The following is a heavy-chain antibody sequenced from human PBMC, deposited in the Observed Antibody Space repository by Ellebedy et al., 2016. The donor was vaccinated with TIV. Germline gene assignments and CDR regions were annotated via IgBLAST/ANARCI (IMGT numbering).Heavy chain of an antibody. CDR3: ARDPVDTAMGHGNFDY. CDR1: GFTFSSYG. CDR2: ISYDGSNK. V-gene: IGHV3-30*03. J-gene: IGHJ4*02. D-gene: IGHD5-18*01. Sequence: GESLKISCAASGFTFSSYGMHWVRQAPGKGLEWVAVISYDGSNKYYADSVKGRFTISRDNSKNTLYLQMNSLRAEDTAVYYCARDPVDTAMGHGNFDYWGQGTLVTVSS.